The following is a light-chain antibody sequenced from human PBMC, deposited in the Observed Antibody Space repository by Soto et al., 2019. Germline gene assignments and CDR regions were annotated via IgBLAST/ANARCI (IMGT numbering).Light chain of an antibody. J-gene: IGKJ5*01. CDR2: GAS. Sequence: EIVMTQSPATLSVSPGERATLSCRASQSVSSNLAWYQQKPGQAPRLLIYGASTRATGIPARFSGSGSGTEFTLTISRLEPEDFAVYHCQQYGSSLTFGQGTRLEIK. CDR3: QQYGSSLT. CDR1: QSVSSN. V-gene: IGKV3-15*01.